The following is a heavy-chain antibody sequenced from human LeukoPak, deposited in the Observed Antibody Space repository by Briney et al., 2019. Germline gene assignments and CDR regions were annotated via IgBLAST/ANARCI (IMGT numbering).Heavy chain of an antibody. V-gene: IGHV3-53*01. CDR2: IYPGGSA. D-gene: IGHD3-3*01. J-gene: IGHJ3*02. CDR1: EFTVSSTY. Sequence: GGSLRLSCAASEFTVSSTYITWLRQAPGKGLEWVSVIYPGGSALYADSVQGRFTISRDISQNIVYLQINNLRAEDTAVYCCARDRRSGSGHAFDIWGQGTMVTVSS. CDR3: ARDRRSGSGHAFDI.